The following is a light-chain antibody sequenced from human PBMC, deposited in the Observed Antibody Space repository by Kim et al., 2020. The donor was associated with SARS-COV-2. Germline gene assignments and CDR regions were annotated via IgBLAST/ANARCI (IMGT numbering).Light chain of an antibody. CDR1: QGIRSN. CDR3: QRYNGDLGT. J-gene: IGKJ1*01. CDR2: DAS. V-gene: IGKV1-27*01. Sequence: DRVTITCRASQGIRSNVAWYQQKPGKVPKVLIYDASTLQTGVPSRFSGSGSGTDFTLTISSLQPEDVATYYCQRYNGDLGTFGQGTKVDIK.